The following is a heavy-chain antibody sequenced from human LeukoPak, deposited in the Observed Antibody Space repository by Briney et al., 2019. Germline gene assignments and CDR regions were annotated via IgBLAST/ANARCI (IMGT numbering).Heavy chain of an antibody. CDR2: IIPIFGTA. Sequence: SVKVSCKASGGTFSSYAISWVRQAPGQGLEWMEGIIPIFGTANYAQKFQGRVTITADESTSTAYMELSSLRSEDTAVYYCAREPEGDHWENAFDIWGQGTMVTVSS. V-gene: IGHV1-69*13. CDR3: AREPEGDHWENAFDI. D-gene: IGHD2-21*02. J-gene: IGHJ3*02. CDR1: GGTFSSYA.